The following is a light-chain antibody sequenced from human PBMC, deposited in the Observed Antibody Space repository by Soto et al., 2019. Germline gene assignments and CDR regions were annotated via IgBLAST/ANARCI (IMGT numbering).Light chain of an antibody. J-gene: IGLJ1*01. CDR2: DVS. CDR3: SSYTSSSTLLYV. Sequence: QSALTQPASASGSPGQSITISCTGTSSDVGGYNYVSWYQQHPGKAPKLMIYDVSNRPSGVSNRFSGSKSGNTASLTISGLQAEDEADYYCSSYTSSSTLLYVFGTGTKVTFL. V-gene: IGLV2-14*01. CDR1: SSDVGGYNY.